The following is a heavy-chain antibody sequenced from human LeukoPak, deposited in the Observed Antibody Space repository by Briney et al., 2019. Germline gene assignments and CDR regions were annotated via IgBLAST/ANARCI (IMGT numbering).Heavy chain of an antibody. D-gene: IGHD3-3*01. CDR3: ARHTGVRFLGAFDI. V-gene: IGHV4-34*01. CDR1: GGSFSGYY. Sequence: PSETLSLTCAVYGGSFSGYYWSWIRQPPGKGLEWIGEINHSGSTNYNPSLKTRVTISVDTSKNQSSLKLSSVTAADTAVYYCARHTGVRFLGAFDIWGQGTMVTVSS. J-gene: IGHJ3*02. CDR2: INHSGST.